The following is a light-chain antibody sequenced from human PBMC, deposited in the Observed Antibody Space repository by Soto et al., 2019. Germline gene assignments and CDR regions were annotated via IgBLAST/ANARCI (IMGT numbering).Light chain of an antibody. J-gene: IGLJ2*01. CDR3: CSYAGSYTVV. CDR2: DVS. V-gene: IGLV2-11*01. Sequence: QSARTQPRSVSGSPGQSVTVSCTGTSSDVGGYNYVSWYQQHPGKAPKLMIYDVSKRPSGVPDRFSGSKSGNTASLTISGLQAEDEADYYCCSYAGSYTVVFGGATKLTVL. CDR1: SSDVGGYNY.